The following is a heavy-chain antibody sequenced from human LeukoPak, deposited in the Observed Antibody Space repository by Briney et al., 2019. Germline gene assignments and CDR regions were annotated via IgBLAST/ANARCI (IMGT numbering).Heavy chain of an antibody. CDR2: IYYSGST. D-gene: IGHD3-10*01. CDR3: AREEDYYGSGSYYNVYYYYYMDV. CDR1: GGSISTYY. J-gene: IGHJ6*03. Sequence: SETLSLTCTVSGGSISTYYWSWIRQPPGKGLEWIGSIYYSGSTYYNPSLKSRVTISVDTSKNQFSLKLSSVTAADTAVYYCAREEDYYGSGSYYNVYYYYYMDVWGKGTTVTVSS. V-gene: IGHV4-39*07.